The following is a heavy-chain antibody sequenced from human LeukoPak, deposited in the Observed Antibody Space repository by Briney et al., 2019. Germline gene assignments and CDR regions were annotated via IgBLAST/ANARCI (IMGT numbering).Heavy chain of an antibody. CDR2: INPNSGGT. CDR1: GYTFTGYY. J-gene: IGHJ4*02. V-gene: IGHV1-2*02. D-gene: IGHD3-9*01. CDR3: ARRYDILTGPLGGYDY. Sequence: ASVTVSCTASGYTFTGYYMHWVRQAPGQGLEWMGWINPNSGGTNYAQKFQGRVTMTRDTSISTAYMELSRLRSDDTAVYYCARRYDILTGPLGGYDYWGQGTLVTVSS.